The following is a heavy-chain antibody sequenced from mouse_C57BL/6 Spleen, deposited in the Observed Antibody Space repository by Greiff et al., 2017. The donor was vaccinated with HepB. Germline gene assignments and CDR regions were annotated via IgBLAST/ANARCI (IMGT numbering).Heavy chain of an antibody. CDR2: ISDGGSYT. Sequence: EVKLVESGGGLVKPGGSLKLSCAASGFTFSSYAMSWVRQTPEKRLEWVATISDGGSYTYYPDNVKGRFTISRDNAKNNLYLQMSHLKSEDTAMYYCARDGGYYYGSSRYWYFDVWGTGTTVTVSS. D-gene: IGHD1-1*01. CDR3: ARDGGYYYGSSRYWYFDV. J-gene: IGHJ1*03. V-gene: IGHV5-4*01. CDR1: GFTFSSYA.